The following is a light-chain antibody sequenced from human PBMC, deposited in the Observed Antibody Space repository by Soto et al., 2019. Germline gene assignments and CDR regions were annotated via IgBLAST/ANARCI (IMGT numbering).Light chain of an antibody. J-gene: IGKJ1*01. CDR3: QHYNSYSEA. CDR2: KAS. V-gene: IGKV1-5*03. Sequence: DIRVTQSPSTLSGSAGDRVTITCLASQTISSWLAWYQQKPGKAPKLLIYKASTLKSGVPSRFSGSGSGTEFTLTISSLQPDDFATYYCQHYNSYSEAFGQGTKVDIK. CDR1: QTISSW.